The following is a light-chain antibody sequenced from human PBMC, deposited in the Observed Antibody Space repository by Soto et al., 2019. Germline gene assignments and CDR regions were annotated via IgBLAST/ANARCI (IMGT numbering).Light chain of an antibody. CDR1: SSGIGTFNL. V-gene: IGLV2-23*02. CDR2: DVT. Sequence: QSALTQPASVSGSPGQSIAISCTGNSSGIGTFNLVSWYQQHPGRAPKLIIYDVTKRPSGISSRFSASKSGNTASLTISGLKADDDADYYCYSFAGFNTQFGGGTKLTVL. CDR3: YSFAGFNTQ. J-gene: IGLJ2*01.